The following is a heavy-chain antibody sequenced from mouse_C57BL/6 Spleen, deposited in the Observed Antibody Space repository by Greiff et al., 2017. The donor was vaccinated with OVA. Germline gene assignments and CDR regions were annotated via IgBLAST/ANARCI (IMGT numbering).Heavy chain of an antibody. J-gene: IGHJ2*01. Sequence: VQLQQSGAELVRPGASVTLSCKASGYTFTDYEMHWVKQTPVHGLEWIGAIDPETGGTAYNQKFKGKAILTADKSSSTAYMELRSLTSEDSAVYYCTRRGTGTLYYFDYWGQGTTLTVSS. CDR1: GYTFTDYE. V-gene: IGHV1-15*01. CDR3: TRRGTGTLYYFDY. D-gene: IGHD1-1*01. CDR2: IDPETGGT.